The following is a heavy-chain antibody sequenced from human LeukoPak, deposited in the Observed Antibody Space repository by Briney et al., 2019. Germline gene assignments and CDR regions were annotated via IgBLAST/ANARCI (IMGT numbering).Heavy chain of an antibody. CDR1: GYTFTGYY. D-gene: IGHD2-15*01. V-gene: IGHV1-2*02. J-gene: IGHJ4*02. CDR2: ISPNSGGT. CDR3: ARGDIVVVVAATETGFDY. Sequence: ASVKVSCKASGYTFTGYYMHWVRQAPGQGLGWMGWISPNSGGTNYAQKFQGRVTMTRDTSISTAYMELSRLRSDDTAVYYCARGDIVVVVAATETGFDYWGQGTLVTVSS.